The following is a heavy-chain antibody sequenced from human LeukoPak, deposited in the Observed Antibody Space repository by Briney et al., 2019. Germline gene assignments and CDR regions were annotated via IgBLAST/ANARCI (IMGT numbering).Heavy chain of an antibody. CDR1: GFTFSSYA. Sequence: GGSLRLSCAASGFTFSSYAMSWVRQAPGKGLEWVSAISGSGGGTYYADSVKGRFTISRDNSKNTLYLQMNSLRAEDTAVYYCAKSGLVADYFDYWGQGTLVTVSS. CDR2: ISGSGGGT. V-gene: IGHV3-23*01. J-gene: IGHJ4*02. CDR3: AKSGLVADYFDY. D-gene: IGHD5-12*01.